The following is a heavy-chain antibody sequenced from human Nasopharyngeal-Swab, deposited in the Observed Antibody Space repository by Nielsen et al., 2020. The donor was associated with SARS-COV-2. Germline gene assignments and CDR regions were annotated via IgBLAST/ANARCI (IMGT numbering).Heavy chain of an antibody. CDR1: GFTFSSHD. V-gene: IGHV3-23*01. J-gene: IGHJ4*02. D-gene: IGHD3-22*01. Sequence: GGSLRLSCAASGFTFSSHDMTWVRQAPGKGLEWVSTISGSGGSTNYADSVKGRFTISSDNSKNTLYLQMNSLRAEDTAVYYCARSSGYLYFDYWGQGTLVTVSS. CDR2: ISGSGGST. CDR3: ARSSGYLYFDY.